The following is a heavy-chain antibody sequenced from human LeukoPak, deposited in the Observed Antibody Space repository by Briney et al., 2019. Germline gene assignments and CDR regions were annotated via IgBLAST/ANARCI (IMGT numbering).Heavy chain of an antibody. Sequence: PSETLSLTCTVSGGSISSYYWSWIRQPPGKGLEWIGYIYYSGNTNYNPSLKSRVIISLDTSKKQFSLKLSSVTAADTAVYYCARGSWPSKVSSIDPWGQGTLVTVSS. CDR1: GGSISSYY. CDR3: ARGSWPSKVSSIDP. J-gene: IGHJ5*02. CDR2: IYYSGNT. V-gene: IGHV4-59*01. D-gene: IGHD6-13*01.